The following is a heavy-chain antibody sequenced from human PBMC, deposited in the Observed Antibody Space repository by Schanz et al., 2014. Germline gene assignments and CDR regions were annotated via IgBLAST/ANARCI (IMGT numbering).Heavy chain of an antibody. Sequence: EVQLVESGGGLIQPGGSLRLSCAVSGFTVNTNYMSWVRQAPGKGLEWISSMYINSGSTQYADSVKGRFIISRDNSKNTLYLQMNRLIAEDTPVYYCAKCIGWYGRCAFDIWGQGTMVTVSS. CDR1: GFTVNTNY. D-gene: IGHD6-19*01. CDR3: AKCIGWYGRCAFDI. V-gene: IGHV3-53*01. CDR2: MYINSGST. J-gene: IGHJ3*02.